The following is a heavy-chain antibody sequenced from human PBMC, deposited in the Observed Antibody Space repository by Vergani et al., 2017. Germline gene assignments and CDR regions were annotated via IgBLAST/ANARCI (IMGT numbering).Heavy chain of an antibody. V-gene: IGHV1-58*02. D-gene: IGHD3-22*01. Sequence: QMQLVQSGPEVKKPGTSVKVSCKASGFTFTSSAMQWVRQARGQRLEWIGWIGVGSGNTNYAQKFQGRVTMTRDTSISTAYMELSRLRSDDTAVYYCARARITMIVVVAPDFDYWGQGTLVTVSS. CDR2: IGVGSGNT. CDR3: ARARITMIVVVAPDFDY. CDR1: GFTFTSSA. J-gene: IGHJ4*02.